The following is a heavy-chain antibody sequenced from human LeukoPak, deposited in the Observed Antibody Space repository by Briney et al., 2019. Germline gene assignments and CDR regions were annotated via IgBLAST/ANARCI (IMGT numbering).Heavy chain of an antibody. V-gene: IGHV3-23*01. CDR2: ISGSGGST. CDR3: AKASAMIVVVSKHFDY. Sequence: TGGSLRLSCAASGFTFSSYAMSWVRQAPGKGLEWASAISGSGGSTYYADSVKGRFTISRDNSKNTLYLQMNSLRAEDTAVYYCAKASAMIVVVSKHFDYWGQGTLVTVSS. J-gene: IGHJ4*02. CDR1: GFTFSSYA. D-gene: IGHD3-22*01.